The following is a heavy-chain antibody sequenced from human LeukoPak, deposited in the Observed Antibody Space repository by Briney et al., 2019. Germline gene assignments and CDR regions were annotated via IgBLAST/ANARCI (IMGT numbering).Heavy chain of an antibody. V-gene: IGHV4-38-2*01. CDR1: GYSISSGYY. CDR2: IYHSGST. J-gene: IGHJ4*02. D-gene: IGHD2-2*02. Sequence: SETLCLTCAVSGYSISSGYYWGWIRQPPGKGLEWIGSIYHSGSTYYNPSLKSRVTISVDTSKNQFSLKLSSVTAADTAVYYCARAGLRYCSSTSCYNFDYWGQGTLVTVSS. CDR3: ARAGLRYCSSTSCYNFDY.